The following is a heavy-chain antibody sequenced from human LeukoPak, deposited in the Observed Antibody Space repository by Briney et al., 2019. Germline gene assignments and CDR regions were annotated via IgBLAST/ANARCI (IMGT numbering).Heavy chain of an antibody. CDR3: AGRIWFGELLYAFDI. CDR1: GFTVSSNY. CDR2: IYSAGST. V-gene: IGHV3-53*01. Sequence: GGSLRLSCAASGFTVSSNYMSWVRQAPGKGLEWISVIYSAGSTYYADSVQGRFTISRDNYKNTLYLQMNSLRAEDTAVYYCAGRIWFGELLYAFDIWGQGTMVTVSS. D-gene: IGHD3-10*01. J-gene: IGHJ3*02.